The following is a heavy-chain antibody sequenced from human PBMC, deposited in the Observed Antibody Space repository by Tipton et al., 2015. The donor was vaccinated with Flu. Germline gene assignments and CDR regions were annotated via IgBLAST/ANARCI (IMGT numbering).Heavy chain of an antibody. V-gene: IGHV3-30*19. D-gene: IGHD4-23*01. CDR2: ITYDGSKK. CDR1: GFDFSYYG. Sequence: RSLRLSCTASGFDFSYYGMHWVRQAPGKGLEWVAVITYDGSKKYYADSVKGRFTTSRDNSNNTLYLQMSRLRGEDTGVYYCARDMRNYGGPRGPADYWGQGTLVTVSS. J-gene: IGHJ4*02. CDR3: ARDMRNYGGPRGPADY.